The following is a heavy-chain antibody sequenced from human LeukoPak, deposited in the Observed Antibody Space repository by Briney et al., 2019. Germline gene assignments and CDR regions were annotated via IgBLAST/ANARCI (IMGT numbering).Heavy chain of an antibody. CDR3: GKSGSRDWDYFEY. CDR2: ICNSGRT. D-gene: IGHD6-19*01. V-gene: IGHV3-23*05. Sequence: GGSLRLSCAVSGFTFSRYPISWVRQAPGKGLVWVSAICNSGRTYYAESAKGRFTLSRHNPKNTVHVPINRGSAEDTAVYYCGKSGSRDWDYFEYWGHGTLVTASS. CDR1: GFTFSRYP. J-gene: IGHJ4*01.